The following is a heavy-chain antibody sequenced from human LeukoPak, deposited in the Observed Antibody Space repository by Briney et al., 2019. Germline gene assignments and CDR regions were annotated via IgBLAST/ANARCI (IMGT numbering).Heavy chain of an antibody. Sequence: PGGSLRLSCAASGFTFSSYWMSWVRQAPGKGLEWVSGISWNSGSIGYADSVKGRLTISRDNAKNSLYLQMNSLRAEDTALYYCARVAAAGPFFDYWGQGTLVTVSS. V-gene: IGHV3-9*01. CDR3: ARVAAAGPFFDY. CDR2: ISWNSGSI. CDR1: GFTFSSYW. D-gene: IGHD6-13*01. J-gene: IGHJ4*02.